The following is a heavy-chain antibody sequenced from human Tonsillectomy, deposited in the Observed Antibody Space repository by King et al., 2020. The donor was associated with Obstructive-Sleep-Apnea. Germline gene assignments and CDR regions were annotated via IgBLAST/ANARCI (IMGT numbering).Heavy chain of an antibody. CDR1: GGSISSSSYY. Sequence: LQESGPGLVKPSETLSLTCTVSGGSISSSSYYWGWIRQPPGKGLEWIGSIYYSGSTYYNPSLKSRVTISVDTSKNQFSLKLSSVTAADTAVYYCASGAGAYWYFDLWGRGTLVTVSS. J-gene: IGHJ2*01. CDR2: IYYSGST. D-gene: IGHD1-26*01. CDR3: ASGAGAYWYFDL. V-gene: IGHV4-39*07.